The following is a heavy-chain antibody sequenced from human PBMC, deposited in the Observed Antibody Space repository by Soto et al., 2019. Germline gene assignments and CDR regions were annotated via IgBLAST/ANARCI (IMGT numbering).Heavy chain of an antibody. CDR1: GGSISSYY. CDR2: IYYSGST. Sequence: SETLSLTCTVSGGSISSYYWSWIRQPPGKGLEWIGYIYYSGSTNYNPSLKSRVTISVDTSKNQFSLKLSSVTAADTAVYYCARALRGYYYVSNGMDVWGQGTTVTVSS. CDR3: ARALRGYYYVSNGMDV. J-gene: IGHJ6*02. V-gene: IGHV4-59*01. D-gene: IGHD3-22*01.